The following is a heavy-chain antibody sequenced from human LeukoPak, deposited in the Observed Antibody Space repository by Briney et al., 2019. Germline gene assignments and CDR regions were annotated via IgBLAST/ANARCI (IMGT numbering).Heavy chain of an antibody. CDR2: ISYDGSNK. CDR1: GFIFSTYA. CDR3: ARPYSSGWHGDFDY. Sequence: PGGSLRLSCAASGFIFSTYAMHWVRQAPGKGLGWVAVISYDGSNKYYTDSVEGRFTISRDNSKNTLYLQMNSLRAEDTAVYYCARPYSSGWHGDFDYWGQGALVTVSS. V-gene: IGHV3-30-3*01. D-gene: IGHD6-19*01. J-gene: IGHJ4*02.